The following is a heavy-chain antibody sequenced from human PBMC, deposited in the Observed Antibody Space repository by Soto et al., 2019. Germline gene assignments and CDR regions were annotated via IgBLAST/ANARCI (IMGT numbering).Heavy chain of an antibody. Sequence: GGSLRLSCAASGFTFSSYGMHWVRQAPGKGLEWVAIISYDGSTKNYADSVNGRFTISRDNSKNTLYLQMNSLRGEDTAVYYCAKDRNFGVVIISVFDYWGQGTLVTVSS. V-gene: IGHV3-30*18. CDR2: ISYDGSTK. D-gene: IGHD3-3*01. CDR3: AKDRNFGVVIISVFDY. CDR1: GFTFSSYG. J-gene: IGHJ4*02.